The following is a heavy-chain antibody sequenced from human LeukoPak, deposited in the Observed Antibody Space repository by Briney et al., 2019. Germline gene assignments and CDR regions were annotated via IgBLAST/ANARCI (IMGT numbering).Heavy chain of an antibody. CDR1: GFTFSSYS. Sequence: PGGSLRLSCAASGFTFSSYSMNWVRQAPGKGLERVSYISSSSSTIYYADSVKGRFTISRDNAKNSLYLEMNSLSAEDTALYYCAKDVRLIHGSNYHYYAMDVWGQGTTVTVSS. CDR2: ISSSSSTI. J-gene: IGHJ6*02. D-gene: IGHD5-24*01. V-gene: IGHV3-48*04. CDR3: AKDVRLIHGSNYHYYAMDV.